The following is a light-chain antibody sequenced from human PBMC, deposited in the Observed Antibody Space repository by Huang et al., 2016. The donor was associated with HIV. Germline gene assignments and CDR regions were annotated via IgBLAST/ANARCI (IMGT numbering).Light chain of an antibody. J-gene: IGKJ2*01. V-gene: IGKV2-29*02. CDR1: QGLLQSDGKTY. CDR2: EVS. CDR3: MQGLQLPYT. Sequence: IVMTQTPLSLSVTPGQSASISCKSSQGLLQSDGKTYLGWYLQRPGQSQQARMYEVSSRFSGVPDRFSGSGSGTDFTLRISRVEAEDFGIYYCMQGLQLPYTFGQGTRLDIK.